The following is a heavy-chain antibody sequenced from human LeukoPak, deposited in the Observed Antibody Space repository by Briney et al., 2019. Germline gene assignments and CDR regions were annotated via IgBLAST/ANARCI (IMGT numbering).Heavy chain of an antibody. CDR3: ARSPGGGRYFDL. CDR1: GFTFSSYG. CDR2: ISYDGSNK. J-gene: IGHJ2*01. V-gene: IGHV3-30*03. Sequence: GGSLRLSCAASGFTFSSYGMHWVRQAPGKGLEWVAVISYDGSNKYYADSVKGRFTISRDNSKNTLYLQMSSLRAEDTAVYYCARSPGGGRYFDLWGRGTLVTVSS. D-gene: IGHD1-14*01.